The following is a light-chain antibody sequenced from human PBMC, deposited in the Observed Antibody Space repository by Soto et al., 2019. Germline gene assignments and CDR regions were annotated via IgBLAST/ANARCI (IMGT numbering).Light chain of an antibody. CDR3: QQYGSSPRT. J-gene: IGKJ1*01. CDR2: GAS. V-gene: IGKV3-20*01. Sequence: EIVLTQSPGTLSLSPGERATLSCRASQSVSSNYLAWYQQKPGQTPRLLLYGASSRATGIPDRFSGSGSATDVTLTISRLEPEDFAVYYCQQYGSSPRTFGQGTKVGIK. CDR1: QSVSSNY.